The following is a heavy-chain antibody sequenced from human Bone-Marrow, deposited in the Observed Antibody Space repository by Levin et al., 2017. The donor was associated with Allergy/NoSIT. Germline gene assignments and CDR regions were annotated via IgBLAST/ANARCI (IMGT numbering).Heavy chain of an antibody. D-gene: IGHD6-13*01. CDR1: GFTFSSYG. V-gene: IGHV3-30*18. CDR3: AKDPGIAAAGIGY. CDR2: ISYDGSNK. Sequence: SCAASGFTFSSYGMHWVRQAPGKGLEWVAVISYDGSNKYYADSVKGRFTISRDNSKNTLYLQMNSLRAEDTAVYYCAKDPGIAAAGIGYWGQGTLVTVSS. J-gene: IGHJ4*02.